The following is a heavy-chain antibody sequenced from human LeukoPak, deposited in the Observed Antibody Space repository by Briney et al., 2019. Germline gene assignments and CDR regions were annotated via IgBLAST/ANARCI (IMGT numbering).Heavy chain of an antibody. V-gene: IGHV3-20*01. Sequence: RPGGSLRLSCAASGFTFDDYGMSWVRQAPGKGLEWVSGINWNGGSTGYADSVKGRFTISRDNAKNSLYLQMNSLRAKDTALYHCARRATVTKRRAYYYYGMDVWGQGTTVTVSS. J-gene: IGHJ6*02. CDR2: INWNGGST. D-gene: IGHD4-17*01. CDR1: GFTFDDYG. CDR3: ARRATVTKRRAYYYYGMDV.